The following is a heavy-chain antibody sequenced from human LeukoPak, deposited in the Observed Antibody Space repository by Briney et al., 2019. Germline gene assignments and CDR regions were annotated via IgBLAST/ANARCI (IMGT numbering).Heavy chain of an antibody. D-gene: IGHD6-6*01. Sequence: GYLRLYCAASRFTFSTYAMTWDRQAPGKGLEWVSGTNSSGDEIYYADSVRGRFTISRDNSNNTLYLQMDSLRAEDTAVYYCANWIGSSSRDYWGQGTLGSVSS. J-gene: IGHJ4*02. CDR2: TNSSGDEI. CDR3: ANWIGSSSRDY. V-gene: IGHV3-23*01. CDR1: RFTFSTYA.